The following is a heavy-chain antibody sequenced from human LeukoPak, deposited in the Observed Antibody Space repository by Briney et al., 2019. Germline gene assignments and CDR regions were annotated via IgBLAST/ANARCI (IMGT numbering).Heavy chain of an antibody. CDR3: ARDSGETGFWSGSYFDY. V-gene: IGHV1-46*01. Sequence: ASVKVSCKASGYTFTNYYMHWVRQAPGQGLEWMGIINPSGGSTSYAQKFQGRVTMTRDTSISTAYMELSRLRSDDTAVYYCARDSGETGFWSGSYFDYWGQGTLVTVSS. CDR2: INPSGGST. D-gene: IGHD3-3*01. CDR1: GYTFTNYY. J-gene: IGHJ4*02.